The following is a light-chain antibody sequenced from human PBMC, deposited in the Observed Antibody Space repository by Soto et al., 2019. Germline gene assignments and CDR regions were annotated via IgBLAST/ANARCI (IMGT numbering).Light chain of an antibody. CDR2: GAS. CDR1: QSVSNN. J-gene: IGKJ1*01. CDR3: QNYNNWPPTT. V-gene: IGKV3-15*01. Sequence: EIVMTQSPATLSVSPGERATLSCRASQSVSNNLAWYQQKPGQAPRLLIYGASARVSGVPARFSGSGSGTEFTLTISSLQSEDFAVYYCQNYNNWPPTTLGQGTKVDIK.